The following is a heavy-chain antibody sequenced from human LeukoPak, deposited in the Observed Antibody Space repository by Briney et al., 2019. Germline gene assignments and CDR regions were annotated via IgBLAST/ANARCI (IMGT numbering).Heavy chain of an antibody. V-gene: IGHV1-18*01. D-gene: IGHD1-26*01. CDR2: ISAYNGNT. CDR3: ARDSNRYSGSYDLN. CDR1: GYTFTSYG. J-gene: IGHJ4*02. Sequence: GASVKVSCKASGYTFTSYGISWVRQAPGQGLEWVGWISAYNGNTNYAQKLQGRVTMTTDTSTSTAYMELRSLRSDDTAVYYCARDSNRYSGSYDLNWGQGTLVTVSS.